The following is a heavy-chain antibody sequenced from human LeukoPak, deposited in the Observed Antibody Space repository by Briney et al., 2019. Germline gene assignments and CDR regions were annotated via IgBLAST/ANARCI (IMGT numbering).Heavy chain of an antibody. CDR2: MNPNSGAT. CDR3: ARSGITTIPNFDY. J-gene: IGHJ4*02. D-gene: IGHD1/OR15-1a*01. V-gene: IGHV1-2*02. CDR1: GYTFSGYY. Sequence: ASVKVSCKASGYTFSGYYIHWVRQAPGQGLEWKGWMNPNSGATNNAQKFQGRVTLSRDTSISTAYMELRKLRSDDTAVYYCARSGITTIPNFDYWGQGTLVTVSS.